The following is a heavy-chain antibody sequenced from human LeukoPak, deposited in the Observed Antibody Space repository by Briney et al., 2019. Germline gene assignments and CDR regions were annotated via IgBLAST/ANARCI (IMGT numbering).Heavy chain of an antibody. D-gene: IGHD1-1*01. Sequence: MAGGSLRLSCAASGFTFSNAWMSWVRQAPGKGLEWVGRIKSKTDGGTTDYAAPVKGRLTISRDDSKNTLCLQMNSLKTEDTAVYYCTSRHSTGTYYFDYWGQGTLVTVSS. V-gene: IGHV3-15*01. CDR1: GFTFSNAW. CDR2: IKSKTDGGTT. J-gene: IGHJ4*02. CDR3: TSRHSTGTYYFDY.